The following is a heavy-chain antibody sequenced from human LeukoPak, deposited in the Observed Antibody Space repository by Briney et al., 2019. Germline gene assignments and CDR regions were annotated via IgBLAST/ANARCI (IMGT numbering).Heavy chain of an antibody. CDR1: GGTFSSYA. V-gene: IGHV1-18*01. D-gene: IGHD6-19*01. Sequence: ASVKVSCKASGGTFSSYAISWVRQAPGQGLEWMGGISAYNGNTNYAQKLQGRVTMTTDTSTSTAYMELRSLRSDDTAVYYCARDRTPGWYDYWGQGTLVTVSS. CDR2: ISAYNGNT. J-gene: IGHJ4*02. CDR3: ARDRTPGWYDY.